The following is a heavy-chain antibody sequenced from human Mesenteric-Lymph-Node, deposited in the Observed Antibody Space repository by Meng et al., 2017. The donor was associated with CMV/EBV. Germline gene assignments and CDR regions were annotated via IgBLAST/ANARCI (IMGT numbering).Heavy chain of an antibody. Sequence: GESLKISCAASGFTFSSYSMNWVRQAPGKGLEWVSSISSSSSYIYYADSVKGRFTISRDNAKSSLYLQMNSLRAEDTAVYYCARNHQWTTIVGALIIDYFDQWGQGTLVTVSS. CDR1: GFTFSSYS. CDR3: ARNHQWTTIVGALIIDYFDQ. J-gene: IGHJ4*02. CDR2: ISSSSSYI. D-gene: IGHD3-3*01. V-gene: IGHV3-21*04.